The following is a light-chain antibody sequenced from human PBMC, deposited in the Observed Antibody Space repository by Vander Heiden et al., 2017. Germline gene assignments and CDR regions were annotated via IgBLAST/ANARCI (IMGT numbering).Light chain of an antibody. CDR1: NIGSKS. CDR2: DDS. Sequence: SYVLTQPPSVSVAPGQTARITCGGNNIGSKSVHWYQQKPGQAPVLVVYDDSVRPSGIPERFSGSNSGNTATLTISRVEAVDEADYYCQVWDSSSDHVVFGGGTKLTVL. CDR3: QVWDSSSDHVV. J-gene: IGLJ2*01. V-gene: IGLV3-21*02.